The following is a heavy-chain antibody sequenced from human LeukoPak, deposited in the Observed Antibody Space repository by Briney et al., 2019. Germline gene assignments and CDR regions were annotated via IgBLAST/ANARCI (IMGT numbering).Heavy chain of an antibody. CDR3: ARGEWELYGRFDS. CDR1: GYRFTDYY. V-gene: IGHV1-2*02. J-gene: IGHJ5*01. Sequence: ASVKVSCKASGYRFTDYYIHWVRQAPGQGPEWMGWISPQSGVTNYAQKFQGRVTMTTDRSITTAYMELRGMTLDDTAVYYCARGEWELYGRFDSWGQGTLVTVSS. D-gene: IGHD1-26*01. CDR2: ISPQSGVT.